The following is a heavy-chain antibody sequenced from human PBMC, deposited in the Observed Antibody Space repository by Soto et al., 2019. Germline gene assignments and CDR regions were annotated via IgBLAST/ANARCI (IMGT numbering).Heavy chain of an antibody. J-gene: IGHJ4*02. D-gene: IGHD2-15*01. CDR3: TRLVYCSGDSCSAFDY. CDR2: VRSKADSYAT. CDR1: GFMFSGSA. V-gene: IGHV3-73*01. Sequence: PGGSLRLSCAASGFMFSGSAMHWVRQASEKGLEWVGRVRSKADSYATAYAASVKGRFTISRDDSKNTAYLQMDSLKTEDTAVYYCTRLVYCSGDSCSAFDYWGQGTLVTVSS.